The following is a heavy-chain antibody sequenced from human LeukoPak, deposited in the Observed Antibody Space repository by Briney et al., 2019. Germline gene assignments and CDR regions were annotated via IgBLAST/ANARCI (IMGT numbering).Heavy chain of an antibody. CDR2: INPDGNNK. V-gene: IGHV3-7*01. D-gene: IGHD2-8*02. Sequence: GGSLRLSCVASGFTFRNYWMRWVRQAPGKGLEWVANINPDGNNKLYVDSVKGRFSISRDNAKNSLYLQMNSLRVEDTAIYYCAREHWSTPDCWGQGTLVTVSS. CDR1: GFTFRNYW. CDR3: AREHWSTPDC. J-gene: IGHJ4*02.